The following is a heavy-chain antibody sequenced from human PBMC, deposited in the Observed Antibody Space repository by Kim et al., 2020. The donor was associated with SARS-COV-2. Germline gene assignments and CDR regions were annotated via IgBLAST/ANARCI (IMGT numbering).Heavy chain of an antibody. J-gene: IGHJ4*02. V-gene: IGHV4-39*07. CDR1: GGSISSSSYY. CDR2: IYYSGST. Sequence: SETLSLTCTVSGGSISSSSYYWGWIRQPPGKGLEWIGSIYYSGSTYYNPSLKSRVTISVDTSKNQFSLKLSSVTAADTAVYYCARSRYYYDSSGYGGFDYWGQGTLVTVSS. CDR3: ARSRYYYDSSGYGGFDY. D-gene: IGHD3-22*01.